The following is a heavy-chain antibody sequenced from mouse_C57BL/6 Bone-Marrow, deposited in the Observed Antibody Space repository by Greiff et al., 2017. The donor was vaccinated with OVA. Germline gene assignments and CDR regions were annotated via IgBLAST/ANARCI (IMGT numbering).Heavy chain of an antibody. Sequence: QVQLQQPGAELVKPGASVKLSCKASGYTFTSYWMHWVKQRPGRGLEWIGRIDPNSGGTKYNEKFKSKATLTVDKPSSTAYMQLSSPTSEDSAVYYCARWATVVATDWYFDVWGTGTTVTVSS. CDR3: ARWATVVATDWYFDV. CDR2: IDPNSGGT. J-gene: IGHJ1*03. CDR1: GYTFTSYW. D-gene: IGHD1-1*01. V-gene: IGHV1-72*01.